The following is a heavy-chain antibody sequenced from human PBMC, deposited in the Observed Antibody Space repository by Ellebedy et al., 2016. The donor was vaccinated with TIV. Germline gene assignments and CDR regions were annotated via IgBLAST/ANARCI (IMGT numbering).Heavy chain of an antibody. J-gene: IGHJ5*02. Sequence: GESLKISCAASGFTFSDYYMSWIRQAPGKGLEWVSYISSSGSTIYYADSVKGRFTISRDNAKNSLYLQMNSLRAEDTAVYYCARVTLGRADNWFDPWGQGTLVTVSS. D-gene: IGHD1-26*01. CDR3: ARVTLGRADNWFDP. V-gene: IGHV3-11*04. CDR1: GFTFSDYY. CDR2: ISSSGSTI.